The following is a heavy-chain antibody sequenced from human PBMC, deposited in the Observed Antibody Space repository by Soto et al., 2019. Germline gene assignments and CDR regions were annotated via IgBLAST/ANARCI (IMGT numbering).Heavy chain of an antibody. CDR3: ARVGAAAAPGYFDY. D-gene: IGHD6-13*01. Sequence: SETLSLTCTGSGGSISSYYWSWIRQPPGKGLEWIGNIFDSGSTNYNPSLKSRVTISVDTSKNQFSLKVRSVTAADTAVYYCARVGAAAAPGYFDYWSQGTLVTVSS. CDR1: GGSISSYY. V-gene: IGHV4-59*01. CDR2: IFDSGST. J-gene: IGHJ4*02.